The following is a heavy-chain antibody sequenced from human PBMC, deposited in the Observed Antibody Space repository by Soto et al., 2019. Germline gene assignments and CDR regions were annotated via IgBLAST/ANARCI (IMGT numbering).Heavy chain of an antibody. CDR1: GGTFSSYA. Sequence: ASVKVSCKASGGTFSSYAISWVRQAPGQGLEWMGGIIPILGTANYAQKFQGRVTITADKSTSTAYMELSSLRSEDTAVYYCARVLYDFWSGYVHYYFDYWGQGTLVTVSS. D-gene: IGHD3-3*01. V-gene: IGHV1-69*10. J-gene: IGHJ4*02. CDR2: IIPILGTA. CDR3: ARVLYDFWSGYVHYYFDY.